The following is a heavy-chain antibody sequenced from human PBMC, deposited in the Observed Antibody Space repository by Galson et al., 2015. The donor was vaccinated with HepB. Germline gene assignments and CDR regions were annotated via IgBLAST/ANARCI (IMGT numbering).Heavy chain of an antibody. CDR3: AASNRWGKDWYFDL. CDR2: IWYDGSNK. V-gene: IGHV3-33*01. D-gene: IGHD3-16*01. J-gene: IGHJ2*01. CDR1: GFTFSSYG. Sequence: SLRLSCAASGFTFSSYGMHWVRQAPGKGLEWVAVIWYDGSNKYYADSVKGRFTISRDNSKNTLYLQMNSLRAEDTAVYYCAASNRWGKDWYFDLWGRGTLVTVSS.